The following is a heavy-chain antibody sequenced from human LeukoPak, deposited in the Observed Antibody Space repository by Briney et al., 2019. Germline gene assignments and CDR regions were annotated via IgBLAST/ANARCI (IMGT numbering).Heavy chain of an antibody. V-gene: IGHV3-30*18. D-gene: IGHD6-13*01. Sequence: GGSLRLSCAASGFTFSSYGMHWVRQAPGKGLEWVAVISYDGSNKYYADSVKGRFTISRDNSKNTLYLQMNSLRAEDTAVYYCAKDGAAAGTGDFDYWGQGTLVTVYS. CDR2: ISYDGSNK. J-gene: IGHJ4*02. CDR3: AKDGAAAGTGDFDY. CDR1: GFTFSSYG.